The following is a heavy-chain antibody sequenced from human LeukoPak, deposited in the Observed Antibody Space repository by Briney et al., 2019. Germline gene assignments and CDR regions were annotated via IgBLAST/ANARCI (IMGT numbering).Heavy chain of an antibody. CDR1: GFTLSSYG. J-gene: IGHJ4*02. V-gene: IGHV3-33*01. Sequence: GGSLRLSCAASGFTLSSYGMHWVRQAPGKGLEWVAVIWYDGSNKYYADSVKGRFTISRDNPKNTLYVQMNSLRAEDTAVYYCARGRGADYGGNSGYFDYWGQGTLVTVSS. CDR2: IWYDGSNK. D-gene: IGHD4-23*01. CDR3: ARGRGADYGGNSGYFDY.